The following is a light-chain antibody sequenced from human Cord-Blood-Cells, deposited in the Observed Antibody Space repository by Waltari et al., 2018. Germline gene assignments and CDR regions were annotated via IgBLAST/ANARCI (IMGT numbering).Light chain of an antibody. CDR1: QSVPSY. V-gene: IGKV3-11*01. J-gene: IGKJ5*01. CDR2: DAS. CDR3: QQRSNWPPIT. Sequence: EIVLTQSPATLTLSPGERATLSCRTGQSVPSYLAWYQQKPGQAPRLLISDASNRATGMPSRFSGSGSGTDFTLTISSLGPEDFAVYYCQQRSNWPPITFGQGTRLEIK.